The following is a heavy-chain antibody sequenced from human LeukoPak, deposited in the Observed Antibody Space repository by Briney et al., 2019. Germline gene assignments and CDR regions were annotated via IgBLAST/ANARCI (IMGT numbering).Heavy chain of an antibody. CDR2: ISSSGQSK. J-gene: IGHJ4*02. Sequence: TTGGSLRLSCAASGFTFSNAWMNWVRQAPGKGLEWLSSISSSGQSKYYADSVRGRFIISRDNAKKLLELQMNSLRAEDTAVYYCVRGDRRDLWGQGTLVTVSS. CDR3: VRGDRRDL. V-gene: IGHV3-21*01. CDR1: GFTFSNAW. D-gene: IGHD2-21*02.